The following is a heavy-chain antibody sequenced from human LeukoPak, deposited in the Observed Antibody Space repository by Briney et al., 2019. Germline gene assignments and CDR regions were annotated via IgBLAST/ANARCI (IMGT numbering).Heavy chain of an antibody. CDR2: LYHSDSI. CDR3: ARQHDSYHYYYVDV. CDR1: HGSMIDHF. Sequence: SETLSLTCTVSHGSMIDHFWSWIRQPPGKGLEWIGSLYHSDSIYYNPSLESRVTMSVDTSKNQFSLKLSFVTAADTAVYYCARQHDSYHYYYVDVWGKGTTVTVSS. J-gene: IGHJ6*03. V-gene: IGHV4-59*04. D-gene: IGHD5-18*01.